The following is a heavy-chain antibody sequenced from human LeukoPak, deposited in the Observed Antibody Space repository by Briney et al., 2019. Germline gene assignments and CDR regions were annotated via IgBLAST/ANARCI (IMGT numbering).Heavy chain of an antibody. J-gene: IGHJ3*01. V-gene: IGHV3-23*01. CDR2: ISYSGANS. D-gene: IGHD3-16*02. CDR3: ARDTQLST. CDR1: GFTFSGSA. Sequence: KPGGSLRLSCAASGFTFSGSAMSWVRQAPGEGLEWVSLISYSGANSYYTDPVRGRFAISRDNSKDTLFLQMNSLRAEDTAIYYCARDTQLSTWGLGTMVTVSS.